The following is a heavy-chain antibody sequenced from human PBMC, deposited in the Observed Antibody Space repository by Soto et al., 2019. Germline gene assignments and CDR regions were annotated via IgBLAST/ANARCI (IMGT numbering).Heavy chain of an antibody. CDR3: ARVHGSGGSCYRPFACDI. Sequence: QVQLVQSGAEVKKPGASVKVSCKASGYTFTSYYMHWVRQAPGQGLEWMGIINPSGGSTSYAQKFQGRVTMTRDTSTSTVYMELSSLRSEDTAVYYCARVHGSGGSCYRPFACDIWGQGTMVTFSS. D-gene: IGHD2-15*01. CDR1: GYTFTSYY. V-gene: IGHV1-46*03. CDR2: INPSGGST. J-gene: IGHJ3*02.